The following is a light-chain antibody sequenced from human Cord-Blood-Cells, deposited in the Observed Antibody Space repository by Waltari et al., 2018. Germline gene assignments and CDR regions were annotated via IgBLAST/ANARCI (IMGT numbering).Light chain of an antibody. Sequence: AIRMTQSPSSFSASTGDRVTITCRASQGISSYLAWYQQKPGKAPNLLIYAASTLQSGVPSRFSGSGPGTDFTLTISCLQSEDCATYYCQQYYSYPPTFGQGTKGEIK. CDR3: QQYYSYPPT. CDR2: AAS. CDR1: QGISSY. J-gene: IGKJ1*01. V-gene: IGKV1-8*01.